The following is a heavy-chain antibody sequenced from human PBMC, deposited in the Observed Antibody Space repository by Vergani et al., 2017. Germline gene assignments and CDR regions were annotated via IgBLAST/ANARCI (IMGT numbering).Heavy chain of an antibody. CDR3: ARHLAYCGGDCYPYYYGMDV. V-gene: IGHV4-39*01. CDR1: GCSISSSSYY. Sequence: QLQLQESGPGLVKPSETLSLTCTVSGCSISSSSYYWGWIRQPPGKGLEWIGSIYYSGSTYYNPSLKSRVTISVDTSKNQFSLKLSSVTAADTAVHYCARHLAYCGGDCYPYYYGMDVWGQGTTVTVSS. D-gene: IGHD2-21*02. J-gene: IGHJ6*02. CDR2: IYYSGST.